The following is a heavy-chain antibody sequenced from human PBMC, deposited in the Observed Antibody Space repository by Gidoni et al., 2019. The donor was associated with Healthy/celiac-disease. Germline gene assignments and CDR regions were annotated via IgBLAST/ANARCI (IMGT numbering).Heavy chain of an antibody. CDR2: IVVGSGNT. CDR1: GFTFINSA. J-gene: IGHJ5*02. CDR3: AAGPNSFDP. Sequence: QMQLVQSGPEVKKPGTSVQVSCKASGFTFINSAVQWVRQARGQRLEWIGWIVVGSGNTNYAQKFQERVTITRDLSTSTAYMELSSLRSEDTAVYYCAAGPNSFDPWGQGTLVTVSS. V-gene: IGHV1-58*01.